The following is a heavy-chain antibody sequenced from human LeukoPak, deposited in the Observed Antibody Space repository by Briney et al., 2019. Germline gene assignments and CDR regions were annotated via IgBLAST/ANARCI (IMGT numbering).Heavy chain of an antibody. CDR2: IIPIFGTA. D-gene: IGHD6-13*01. CDR1: GGTFSSYA. J-gene: IGHJ6*03. Sequence: GSSVKVSCNASGGTFSSYAISWVRQAPGQGLEWMGRIIPIFGTANYAQKFQGRVTITTDESTSTAYMELSSLRSEDTAVYYCARDEKGSSSWFTYYYYMDVWGEGTTVTVSS. CDR3: ARDEKGSSSWFTYYYYMDV. V-gene: IGHV1-69*05.